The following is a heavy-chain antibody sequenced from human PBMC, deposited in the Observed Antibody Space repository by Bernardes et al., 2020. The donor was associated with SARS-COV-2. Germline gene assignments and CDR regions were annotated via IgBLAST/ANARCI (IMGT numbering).Heavy chain of an antibody. CDR2: ISSNGGST. J-gene: IGHJ5*02. D-gene: IGHD4-17*01. CDR3: VKDRGTVTTGGWFDP. CDR1: GFTFSSYA. V-gene: IGHV3-64D*06. Sequence: GGSLRLSCSASGFTFSSYAMHWVRQAPGKGLEYVSAISSNGGSTFYADSVKGRFSISRDNSKNTLYLQMSSLRAEDTAVYYCVKDRGTVTTGGWFDPWGQGTLVTVSS.